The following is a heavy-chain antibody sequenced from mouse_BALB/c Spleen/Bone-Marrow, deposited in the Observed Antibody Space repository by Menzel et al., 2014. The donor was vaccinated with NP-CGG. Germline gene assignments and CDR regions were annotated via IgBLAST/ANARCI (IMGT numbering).Heavy chain of an antibody. J-gene: IGHJ2*01. CDR3: TRGRPWDFDY. CDR2: INPSNGGT. D-gene: IGHD4-1*01. V-gene: IGHV1S81*02. CDR1: GYTFTSYY. Sequence: VQLQQSGAELVKPGASVKLSCKASGYTFTSYYMYWVKQRPGQGLEWIGEINPSNGGTNFNEKFKSRATLTVDKSSSTPYMQLSSLTSEDSAVYSCTRGRPWDFDYWGQGTTLTVS.